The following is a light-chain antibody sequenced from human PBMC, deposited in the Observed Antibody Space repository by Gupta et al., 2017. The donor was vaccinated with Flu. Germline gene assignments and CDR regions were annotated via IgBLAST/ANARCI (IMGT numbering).Light chain of an antibody. J-gene: IGLJ1*01. CDR3: CADAGSDTYV. Sequence: SSPPPPASVSRSPGHSITISCTGTSNDVGNYNLVSWYQQRPGKAPKLMFYEDVKRPSGVPNRFSGSKSGNTASLTISGLQAEDEADYYCCADAGSDTYVFGTGTKVTVL. V-gene: IGLV2-23*01. CDR1: SNDVGNYNL. CDR2: EDV.